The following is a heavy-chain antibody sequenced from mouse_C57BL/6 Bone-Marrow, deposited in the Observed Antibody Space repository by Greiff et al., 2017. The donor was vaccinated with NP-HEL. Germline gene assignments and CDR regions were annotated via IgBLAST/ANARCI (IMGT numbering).Heavy chain of an antibody. V-gene: IGHV5-16*01. J-gene: IGHJ1*03. CDR3: AREDYYGSLYWYFDV. Sequence: DVMLVESEGGLVQPGSSMKLSCTASGFTFSDYYMAWVRQVPEKGLEWVANINYDGSSTYYLDSLKSRFIISRDNAKNILYLQMSSLKSEDTATYYCAREDYYGSLYWYFDVWGTGTTVTVSS. D-gene: IGHD1-1*01. CDR2: INYDGSST. CDR1: GFTFSDYY.